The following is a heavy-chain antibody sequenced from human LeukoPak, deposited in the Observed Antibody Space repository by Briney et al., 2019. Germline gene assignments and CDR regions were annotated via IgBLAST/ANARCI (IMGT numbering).Heavy chain of an antibody. V-gene: IGHV3-15*01. CDR3: TTDLGITMIRGVIVS. J-gene: IGHJ4*02. D-gene: IGHD3-10*01. Sequence: GGALRLSFAASGFTFPHAWMTGLRQAPGKGLEWVGHIKSKAGGETTDYAAPVKGRFFMSRDDSKATLYLQMNYLETEDTAVYYCTTDLGITMIRGVIVSWGQGTLVTVSS. CDR1: GFTFPHAW. CDR2: IKSKAGGETT.